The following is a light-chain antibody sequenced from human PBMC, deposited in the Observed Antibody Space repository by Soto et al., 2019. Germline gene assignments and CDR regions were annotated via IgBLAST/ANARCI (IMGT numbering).Light chain of an antibody. V-gene: IGLV2-14*01. CDR1: SSDVGGYNY. Sequence: QYALTQPASVSGSPGQSITISCTGTSSDVGGYNYVSWYQQHPGKAPKLMIYDVSNRPSGVSNRFSGSKSGNTASLTISWLQAEDEADYYCSSYTGSSTLVVFGGGTKLTVL. CDR2: DVS. J-gene: IGLJ2*01. CDR3: SSYTGSSTLVV.